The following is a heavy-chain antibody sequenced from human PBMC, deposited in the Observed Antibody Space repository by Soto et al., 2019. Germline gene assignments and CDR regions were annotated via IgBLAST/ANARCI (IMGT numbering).Heavy chain of an antibody. CDR1: GGSISSSSYY. CDR2: IYYSGST. Sequence: SENLSLTCTVSGGSISSSSYYWGWIRQPPGKGLEWIGSIYYSGSTYYNPSLKSRVTISVDTSKNQFSLKLSSVTAADTAVYYCARSVLLWFGEEYNWFDPWGQGTLVTVSS. J-gene: IGHJ5*02. V-gene: IGHV4-39*01. D-gene: IGHD3-10*01. CDR3: ARSVLLWFGEEYNWFDP.